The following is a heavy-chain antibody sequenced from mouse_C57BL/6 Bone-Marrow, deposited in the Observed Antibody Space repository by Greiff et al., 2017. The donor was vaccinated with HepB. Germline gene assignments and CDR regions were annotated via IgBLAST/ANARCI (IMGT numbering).Heavy chain of an antibody. V-gene: IGHV5-12*01. Sequence: EVKLMESGGGLVQPGGSLKLSCAASGFTFSDYYMYWVRQTPEKRLEWVAYISNGGGSTYYPDTVKGRFTTSRDNAKNTLYLQMSRLKSEDTAMYYCARHGMDYWGQGTSVTVSS. CDR3: ARHGMDY. CDR2: ISNGGGST. J-gene: IGHJ4*01. CDR1: GFTFSDYY.